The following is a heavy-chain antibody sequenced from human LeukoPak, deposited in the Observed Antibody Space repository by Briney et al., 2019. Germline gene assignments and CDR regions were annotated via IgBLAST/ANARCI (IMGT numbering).Heavy chain of an antibody. J-gene: IGHJ5*02. V-gene: IGHV1-8*01. CDR3: AREGEGYDFWSGYSQYNRFDP. D-gene: IGHD3-3*01. CDR1: GYTFTSYD. CDR2: MNPNSGNT. Sequence: ASVKVSCKASGYTFTSYDINWVRQATGQGLEWMGWMNPNSGNTGYAQKFQGRVTMTRNTSISTAYMELSSLRSEDTAVYYCAREGEGYDFWSGYSQYNRFDPWGQGTLVTVSS.